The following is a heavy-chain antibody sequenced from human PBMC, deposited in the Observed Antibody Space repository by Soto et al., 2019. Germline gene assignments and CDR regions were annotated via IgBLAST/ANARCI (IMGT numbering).Heavy chain of an antibody. V-gene: IGHV1-8*01. CDR1: GYTFTSYD. CDR2: MNPNSGNT. Sequence: ASVKVSCKASGYTFTSYDINWVRQATGQGLEWMGWMNPNSGNTGYAQKFQGRATMTRNTSISTAYMELSSLRSGDTAVYYCARAGSSWTPYYYYYMDVWGKGTTVTVSS. J-gene: IGHJ6*03. CDR3: ARAGSSWTPYYYYYMDV. D-gene: IGHD6-13*01.